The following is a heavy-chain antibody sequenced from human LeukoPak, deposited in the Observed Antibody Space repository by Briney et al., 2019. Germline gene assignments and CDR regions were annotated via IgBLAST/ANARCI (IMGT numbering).Heavy chain of an antibody. CDR2: IYYSGST. V-gene: IGHV4-59*06. D-gene: IGHD4-17*01. CDR1: GGSISSYY. CDR3: ARADYGDPGYFDY. J-gene: IGHJ4*02. Sequence: SETLSLTCTVSGGSISSYYWSWIRQPPGKGLEWIGYIYYSGSTYYNPSLKSRVTISVDTSKNQFSLKLSSVTAADTAVYYCARADYGDPGYFDYWGQGTLVTVSS.